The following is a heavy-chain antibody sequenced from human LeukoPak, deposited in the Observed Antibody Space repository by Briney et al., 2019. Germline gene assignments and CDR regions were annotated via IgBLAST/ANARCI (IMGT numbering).Heavy chain of an antibody. D-gene: IGHD5-18*01. V-gene: IGHV3-74*01. CDR2: INSGGSGT. CDR3: ARNEYSSSGSGQVDV. Sequence: GGSLRLSCAASGFNFASNWMHWVRQTPGKGLVWVSRINSGGSGTSYADSVEGRFTISRDNAKNTLYLQMNSLRAEDTAVYYCARNEYSSSGSGQVDVWGQGTTVTVSS. CDR1: GFNFASNW. J-gene: IGHJ6*02.